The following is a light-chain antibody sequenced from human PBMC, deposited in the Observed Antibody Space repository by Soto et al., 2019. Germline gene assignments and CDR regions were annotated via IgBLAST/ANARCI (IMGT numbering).Light chain of an antibody. J-gene: IGLJ1*01. Sequence: QSVLTQPPSASGSPGQSVTISCSGSSSDVGGYNYVSWYQQHPGKAPKLMISEVTKRPSGVPDRFSGSKSGNTASLTVSGLQAEDEADYYCSSYAGSNNFVFGTGTKLTV. CDR1: SSDVGGYNY. CDR2: EVT. CDR3: SSYAGSNNFV. V-gene: IGLV2-8*01.